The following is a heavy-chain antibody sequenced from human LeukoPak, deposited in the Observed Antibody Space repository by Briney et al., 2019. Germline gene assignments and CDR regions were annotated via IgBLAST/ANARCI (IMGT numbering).Heavy chain of an antibody. CDR2: INYSGST. D-gene: IGHD3-22*01. CDR3: AREYSSFEY. Sequence: EWIGYINYSGSTDYKPSLKSRVTISVDTSNNQFSLNLRSVTAADTAVYYCAREYSSFEYWGQGILVTVSS. V-gene: IGHV4-59*01. J-gene: IGHJ4*02.